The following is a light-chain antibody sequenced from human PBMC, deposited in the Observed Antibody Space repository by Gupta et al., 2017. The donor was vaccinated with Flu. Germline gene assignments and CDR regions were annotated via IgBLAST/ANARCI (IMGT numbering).Light chain of an antibody. CDR3: QQYNSSWT. CDR1: QSISSW. CDR2: KAS. V-gene: IGKV1-5*03. Sequence: SPSTLSASVGDRVTITCRASQSISSWLAWYQQKPGKAPKLLIYKASSLESGVPSRFSGSGSGTEFTLTISSLQPDDFATYYCQQYNSSWTFGQGTKVEIK. J-gene: IGKJ1*01.